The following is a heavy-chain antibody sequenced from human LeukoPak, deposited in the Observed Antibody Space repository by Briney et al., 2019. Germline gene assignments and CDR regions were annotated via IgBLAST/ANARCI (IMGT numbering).Heavy chain of an antibody. CDR2: IYHSGST. CDR3: ARQLETYYYDSSGYHFDY. J-gene: IGHJ4*02. Sequence: PSETLSLTCAVSGYSISSGYYWGWIRQPPGKGLEWIGSIYHSGSTYYNPSLKSRVTISVDTSKNQFSLKLSSVTAADTAVYYCARQLETYYYDSSGYHFDYWGQGTLVTVSS. D-gene: IGHD3-22*01. V-gene: IGHV4-38-2*01. CDR1: GYSISSGYY.